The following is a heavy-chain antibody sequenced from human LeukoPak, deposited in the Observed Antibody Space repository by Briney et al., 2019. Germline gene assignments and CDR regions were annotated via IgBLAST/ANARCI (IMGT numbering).Heavy chain of an antibody. V-gene: IGHV4-59*01. CDR2: IYYSGST. CDR1: GGSISSYY. CDR3: ARLTMVRGVYDAFDI. D-gene: IGHD3-10*01. Sequence: SSETLSLTCTVSGGSISSYYWSWIRQPPGKGLEWIGYIYYSGSTTYNPSLKSRGTISVGTSKNQFSLKLSSVTAADTAVYYCARLTMVRGVYDAFDIWGQGTVITVSS. J-gene: IGHJ3*02.